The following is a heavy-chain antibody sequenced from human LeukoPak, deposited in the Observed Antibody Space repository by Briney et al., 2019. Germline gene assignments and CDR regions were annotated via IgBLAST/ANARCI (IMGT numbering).Heavy chain of an antibody. V-gene: IGHV4-59*01. D-gene: IGHD5-24*01. J-gene: IGHJ4*02. CDR2: IYYSGST. CDR3: ARDVSLEMATTGGLDY. Sequence: SETLSLTCPVSGGSISSYCWSWIRQPPGKGLEWIGYIYYSGSTNYNPSLKSRVTISVDTSKNQFSLKLSSVTAADTAVYYCARDVSLEMATTGGLDYWGQGTLVTVSS. CDR1: GGSISSYC.